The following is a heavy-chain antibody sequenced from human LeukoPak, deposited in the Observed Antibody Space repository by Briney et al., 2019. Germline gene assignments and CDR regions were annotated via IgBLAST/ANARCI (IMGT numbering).Heavy chain of an antibody. V-gene: IGHV1-69*13. D-gene: IGHD3-22*01. CDR3: ARGGTYYYDSSGYYFGSGRNYYYYGMDV. J-gene: IGHJ6*02. Sequence: SVKVSCKASGGTFSSYAISWVRQAPGQGLEWMGGIIPIFGTANYAQKFQGRVTITADESTSTAYMELSSLRSEDTAVYYCARGGTYYYDSSGYYFGSGRNYYYYGMDVWGQGTTVTVSS. CDR1: GGTFSSYA. CDR2: IIPIFGTA.